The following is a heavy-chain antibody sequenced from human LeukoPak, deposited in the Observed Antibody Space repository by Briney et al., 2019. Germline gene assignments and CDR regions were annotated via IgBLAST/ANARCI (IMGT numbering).Heavy chain of an antibody. CDR2: IKSDGSST. J-gene: IGHJ4*02. Sequence: QTGGSLRLSCAASGFTFSGYSMAWVRQAPGKGLVWVSRIKSDGSSTSYADSVKGRFTISRDNAKNTVYLQMNSLRAEDTAVYYYARGALHMYYLDNWGQGTLVTVSS. CDR1: GFTFSGYS. V-gene: IGHV3-74*01. CDR3: ARGALHMYYLDN. D-gene: IGHD2-8*01.